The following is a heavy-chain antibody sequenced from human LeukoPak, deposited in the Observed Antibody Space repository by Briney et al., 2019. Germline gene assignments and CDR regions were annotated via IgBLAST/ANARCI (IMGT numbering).Heavy chain of an antibody. J-gene: IGHJ4*02. CDR1: SYSFNRYG. CDR3: ARGAFGGVIADFDY. D-gene: IGHD3-16*02. V-gene: IGHV1-18*01. Sequence: ASVKVSCKASSYSFNRYGISWVRQAPGQGLEWMGWISGYNGNTNYAQKFLGRVSMTADTSTSTAYMELRSLTSDDTAVYYCARGAFGGVIADFDYWGQGTLVTVSS. CDR2: ISGYNGNT.